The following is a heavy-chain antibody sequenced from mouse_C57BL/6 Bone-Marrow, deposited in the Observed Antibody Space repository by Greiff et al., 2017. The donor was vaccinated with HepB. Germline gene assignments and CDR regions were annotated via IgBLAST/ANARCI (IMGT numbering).Heavy chain of an antibody. CDR3: ARGQGFYYFDY. D-gene: IGHD3-2*02. J-gene: IGHJ2*01. Sequence: VQLQQSGAELVMPGASVKLSCKASGYTFTSYWMHWVKQRPGQGLEWIGEIDPSDSYTNYNQKFKGKSTLTVDKSSSTAYMQLSSLTSEDSAVYYCARGQGFYYFDYWGQGTTLTVSS. CDR2: IDPSDSYT. V-gene: IGHV1-69*01. CDR1: GYTFTSYW.